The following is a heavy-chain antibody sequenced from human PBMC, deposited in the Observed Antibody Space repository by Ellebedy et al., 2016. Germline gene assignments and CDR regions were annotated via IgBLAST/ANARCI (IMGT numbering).Heavy chain of an antibody. Sequence: SETLSLTCSVSGASIYNSLNYHWGWVRQPPGKGLEWIGSIYYTWTTHYNPSLKSRVTLSVDTSRNQFSLKLNSMTAADTAVYYCASPDLASGVTGCVLDYWGQGILVTVSS. V-gene: IGHV4-39*01. CDR1: GASIYNSLNYH. D-gene: IGHD2-2*01. J-gene: IGHJ4*02. CDR2: IYYTWTT. CDR3: ASPDLASGVTGCVLDY.